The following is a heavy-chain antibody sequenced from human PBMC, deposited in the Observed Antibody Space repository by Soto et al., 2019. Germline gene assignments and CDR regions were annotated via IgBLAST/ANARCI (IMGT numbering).Heavy chain of an antibody. V-gene: IGHV3-48*02. Sequence: GGSLRLSCAASGFTFSSYSMNWVRQAPGKGLEWVSYISSSSSTIYYADSVKGRFTISRDNAKNSLYLQMNSLRDEDTAVYYCARDSPAYYYDSSGYKPHDYWGQGTLVTVSS. D-gene: IGHD3-22*01. CDR3: ARDSPAYYYDSSGYKPHDY. CDR2: ISSSSSTI. J-gene: IGHJ4*02. CDR1: GFTFSSYS.